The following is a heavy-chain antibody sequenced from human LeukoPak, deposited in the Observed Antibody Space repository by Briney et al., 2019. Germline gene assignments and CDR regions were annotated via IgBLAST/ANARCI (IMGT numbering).Heavy chain of an antibody. J-gene: IGHJ4*02. V-gene: IGHV3-30*02. CDR3: AKDLDSSGYSPYYFDY. D-gene: IGHD3-22*01. CDR2: IRYDGSNK. Sequence: GGSLRLSRAASGFTFSSYGMHWVRQAPGKGLEWVAFIRYDGSNKYYADSVKGRFTISRDNSKNTLYLQMNSLRAEDTAVYYCAKDLDSSGYSPYYFDYWGQGTLVTVSS. CDR1: GFTFSSYG.